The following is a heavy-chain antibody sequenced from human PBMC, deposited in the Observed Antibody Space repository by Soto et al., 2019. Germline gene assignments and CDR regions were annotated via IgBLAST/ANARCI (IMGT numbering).Heavy chain of an antibody. J-gene: IGHJ6*02. CDR1: GFTFSSYG. CDR3: AKARYYYYGMDV. V-gene: IGHV3-30*18. CDR2: ISYDGSNK. Sequence: SLRLSCAASGFTFSSYGMHWVLQAPGKGLEWVAVISYDGSNKYYADSVKGRFTISRDNSKNTLYLQMNSLRAEDTAVYYCAKARYYYYGMDVWVQGTTVTVSS.